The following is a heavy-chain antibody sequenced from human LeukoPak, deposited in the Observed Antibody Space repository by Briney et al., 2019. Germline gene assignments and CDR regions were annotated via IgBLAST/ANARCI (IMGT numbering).Heavy chain of an antibody. D-gene: IGHD6-6*01. CDR1: GFTFSSYW. J-gene: IGHJ4*02. Sequence: GGSLRLSCAASGFTFSSYWMHWVRQAPGKGLVWVSRINSDGSSTSYADSVKGRFTISRDNSKNTLYLQMNSLRAEDTAVYYCAKLARSSWVFGYYFDYWGQGTLVTVSS. V-gene: IGHV3-74*01. CDR2: INSDGSST. CDR3: AKLARSSWVFGYYFDY.